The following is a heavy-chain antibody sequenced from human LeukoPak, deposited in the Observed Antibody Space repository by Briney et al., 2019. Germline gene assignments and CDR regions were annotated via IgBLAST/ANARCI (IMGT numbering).Heavy chain of an antibody. V-gene: IGHV3-21*01. J-gene: IGHJ4*02. D-gene: IGHD5-12*01. CDR1: GFTFSSYS. CDR2: ISSSSSYI. CDR3: AREYSGYDRFDC. Sequence: PGGSLLLSCAASGFTFSSYSMNWVRPAPGKGLEWVSSISSSSSYIYYADSVKGRFTISRDNAKNSLYLQMNSLRAEDTAVYYCAREYSGYDRFDCGGQGTLVTVS.